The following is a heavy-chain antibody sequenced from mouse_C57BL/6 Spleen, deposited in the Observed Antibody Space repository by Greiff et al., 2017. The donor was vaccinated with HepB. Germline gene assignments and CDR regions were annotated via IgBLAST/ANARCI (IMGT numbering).Heavy chain of an antibody. D-gene: IGHD2-2*01. J-gene: IGHJ2*01. V-gene: IGHV1-42*01. Sequence: VQLKESGPELVKPGASVKISCKASGYSFTGYYMNWVKQSPEKSLEWIGEINPSTGGTTYNQKFKAKATLTVDKSSSTASMQLKSLTSEDSAVYYCARESPSTMVTTFDYWGQGTTLTVSS. CDR3: ARESPSTMVTTFDY. CDR1: GYSFTGYY. CDR2: INPSTGGT.